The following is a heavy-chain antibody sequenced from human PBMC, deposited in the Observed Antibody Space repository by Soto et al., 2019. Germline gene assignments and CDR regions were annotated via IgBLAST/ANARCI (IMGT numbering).Heavy chain of an antibody. V-gene: IGHV1-69*13. J-gene: IGHJ4*02. CDR2: IIPIFGTA. CDR1: GGTFSSYA. CDR3: AREGGGLTGPGDY. Sequence: RASVKVSCKASGGTFSSYAISWVRQAPGQGLEWMGGIIPIFGTANYAQKFQGRVTITADESTSTAYMELSSLRSEDTAVYYCAREGGGLTGPGDYWGQGTLVTVSS. D-gene: IGHD3-16*01.